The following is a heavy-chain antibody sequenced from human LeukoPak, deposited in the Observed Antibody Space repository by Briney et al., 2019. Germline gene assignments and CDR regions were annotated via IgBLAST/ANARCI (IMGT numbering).Heavy chain of an antibody. D-gene: IGHD3-3*01. CDR1: GGSFSGYY. CDR3: ARDNYIVYYDFWSGYYRYFEY. CDR2: INHSGST. V-gene: IGHV4-34*01. J-gene: IGHJ4*02. Sequence: PSETLSLTCAVYGGSFSGYYWSWIRQPPGKGLEWMGEINHSGSTNYNPSLKSRVTISVDTSKNQFSLKLSSVTAADTAVYYCARDNYIVYYDFWSGYYRYFEYWGQGTLVTVSS.